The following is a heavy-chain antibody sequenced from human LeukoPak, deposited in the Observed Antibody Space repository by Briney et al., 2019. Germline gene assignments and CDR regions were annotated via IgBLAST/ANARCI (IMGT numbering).Heavy chain of an antibody. J-gene: IGHJ4*02. CDR2: IYYSGST. CDR3: ASLRTGDFDY. D-gene: IGHD3-10*01. CDR1: GGSISSSNYY. Sequence: PSETLSLTCTVSGGSISSSNYYWGWIRQPPGKGLEWIGNIYYSGSTYYNPSFKSRLTISVDTSKNQFSLKLSSVTAADTAVYYCASLRTGDFDYWGQGTLVTVSS. V-gene: IGHV4-39*01.